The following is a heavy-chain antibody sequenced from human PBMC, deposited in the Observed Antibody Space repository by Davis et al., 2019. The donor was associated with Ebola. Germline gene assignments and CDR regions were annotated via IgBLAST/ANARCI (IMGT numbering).Heavy chain of an antibody. CDR2: IKSKTDGGTT. Sequence: GESLKISCAASGFTFSNAWMSWVRQAPGKGLEWVGRIKSKTDGGTTDYAAPVKGRFTISRDDSKNTLYLQMNSLKTEDTAVYYCTTRGAADRNGFDYWGQGTLVTVSS. CDR1: GFTFSNAW. V-gene: IGHV3-15*01. D-gene: IGHD2-8*01. J-gene: IGHJ4*02. CDR3: TTRGAADRNGFDY.